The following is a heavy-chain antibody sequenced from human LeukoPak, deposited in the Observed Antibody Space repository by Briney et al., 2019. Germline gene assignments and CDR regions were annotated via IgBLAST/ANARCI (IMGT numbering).Heavy chain of an antibody. CDR3: ARVRCSGGSCYNDY. J-gene: IGHJ4*02. V-gene: IGHV2-70*01. Sequence: SGPTLVNPTQTLTLTCTFSGFSLSTSGMCVSWIRQPPGKALEWLALIDWDDDKYYSTSLKTRLTISKDTSKNQVVLTMTNMDPVDTATYYCARVRCSGGSCYNDYWGQGTLVTVSS. CDR2: IDWDDDK. CDR1: GFSLSTSGMC. D-gene: IGHD2-15*01.